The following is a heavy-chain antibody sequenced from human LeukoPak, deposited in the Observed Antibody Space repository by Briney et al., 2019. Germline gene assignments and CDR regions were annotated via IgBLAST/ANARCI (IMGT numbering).Heavy chain of an antibody. CDR2: IIPILGIA. CDR1: GGTFSSYA. Sequence: SVKVSCKASGGTFSSYAISWVRQAPGQGLEWMGRIIPILGIANYAQKFQGRVTITADKSTSTAYTELSSLRSEDTAVYYCARHCRDGYVYWGQGTLVTVSS. J-gene: IGHJ4*02. D-gene: IGHD5-18*01. V-gene: IGHV1-69*04. CDR3: ARHCRDGYVY.